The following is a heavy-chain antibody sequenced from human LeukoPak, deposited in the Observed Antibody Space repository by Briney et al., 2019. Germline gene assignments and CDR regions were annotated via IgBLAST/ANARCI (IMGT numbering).Heavy chain of an antibody. D-gene: IGHD1-26*01. Sequence: GGSLRLSCAASGFTFSSYWMSWVRQAPGKGLEWVANIKQDGSEKYYVDSVKGRFTISRDNAKNSLYLQMNSLRAEDTAVYYCTREWPSSGSFPDAFDIWGQGTMVTVSS. CDR2: IKQDGSEK. V-gene: IGHV3-7*01. CDR1: GFTFSSYW. J-gene: IGHJ3*02. CDR3: TREWPSSGSFPDAFDI.